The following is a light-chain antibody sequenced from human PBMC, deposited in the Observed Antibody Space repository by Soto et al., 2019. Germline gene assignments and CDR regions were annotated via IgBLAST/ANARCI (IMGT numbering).Light chain of an antibody. V-gene: IGLV2-8*01. Sequence: QSVLTQPRSVSGSPGQSVTISCTGTSSDVGGYNYVSWYQQHPGKAPKLIIYAVSNRSSEVPGRFSGSKSGNTASLTVSGLLAEDEADYFCSSYAANTNLVFGTGTKVTV. CDR2: AVS. CDR1: SSDVGGYNY. CDR3: SSYAANTNLV. J-gene: IGLJ1*01.